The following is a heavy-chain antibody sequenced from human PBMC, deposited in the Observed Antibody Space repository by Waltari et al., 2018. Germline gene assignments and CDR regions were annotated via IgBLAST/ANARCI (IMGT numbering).Heavy chain of an antibody. D-gene: IGHD2-15*01. CDR1: GFTCDDYA. CDR3: AKKARGGSIRGAFDI. CDR2: ISWNSGSI. J-gene: IGHJ3*02. Sequence: EVQLVESGGGLVQPGRSLRLYCAAYGFTCDDYAMHWVRQATGKGLEWVSGISWNSGSIGYADSVKGRFTISRDNAKNSLYLQMNSLRAEDMALYYCAKKARGGSIRGAFDIWGQGTMVTVSS. V-gene: IGHV3-9*03.